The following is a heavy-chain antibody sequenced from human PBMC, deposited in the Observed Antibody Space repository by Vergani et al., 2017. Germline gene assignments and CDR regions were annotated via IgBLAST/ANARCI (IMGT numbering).Heavy chain of an antibody. CDR2: ISSNGGST. CDR1: GFTFSSYA. Sequence: EVQLLESGGGLVQPGGSLRLSCAASGFTFSSYAMHWVRQAPGKGLEYVSAISSNGGSTYYANSVKGRFTISRDNSKNTLYLQMGSLRAEDMAVYYCARRDYDSSGSGHWGQGTLVTVSS. V-gene: IGHV3-64*01. J-gene: IGHJ4*02. CDR3: ARRDYDSSGSGH. D-gene: IGHD3-22*01.